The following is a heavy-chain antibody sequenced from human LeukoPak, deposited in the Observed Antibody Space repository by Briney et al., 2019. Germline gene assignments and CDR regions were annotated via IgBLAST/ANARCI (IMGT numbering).Heavy chain of an antibody. CDR1: GFTFSSYW. CDR2: INTDGSST. V-gene: IGHV3-74*01. D-gene: IGHD1-26*01. J-gene: IGHJ4*02. Sequence: GGSLRLSCAASGFTFSSYWMHWVRQAPGKGLVWVSRINTDGSSTSYADSVKGRFTISRDNAKNTLYLQMNSLRAEDTAVYYCTREVSGSLYFDYWGQGTLVTVSS. CDR3: TREVSGSLYFDY.